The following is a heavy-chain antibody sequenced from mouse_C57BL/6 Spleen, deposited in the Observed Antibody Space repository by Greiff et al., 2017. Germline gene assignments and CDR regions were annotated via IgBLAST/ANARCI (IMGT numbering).Heavy chain of an antibody. Sequence: VQLQESGPELVKPGASVKISCKASGYAFSSSWMNWVKQRPGKGLEWIGRIYPGDGDTNYNGKFKGKATLTADKSSSTAYMQLSSLTSEDSAVYFCARGDGDLFDYWGQGTTLTVSS. D-gene: IGHD2-13*01. CDR1: GYAFSSSW. CDR3: ARGDGDLFDY. J-gene: IGHJ2*01. CDR2: IYPGDGDT. V-gene: IGHV1-82*01.